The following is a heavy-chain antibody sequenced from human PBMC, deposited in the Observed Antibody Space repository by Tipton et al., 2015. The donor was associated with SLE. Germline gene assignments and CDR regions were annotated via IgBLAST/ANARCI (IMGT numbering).Heavy chain of an antibody. CDR3: AKDSRPAFHDAFDI. V-gene: IGHV3-30*02. D-gene: IGHD2-2*01. CDR2: IRYDGSNK. CDR1: GFTFSSYG. J-gene: IGHJ3*02. Sequence: SLRLSCAASGFTFSSYGMHWVRRAPGKGLEWVAFIRYDGSNKYYADSVKGRFTISRDNSKNTLYLQMNSLRAADTAVYYCAKDSRPAFHDAFDIWGQGTMVTFSS.